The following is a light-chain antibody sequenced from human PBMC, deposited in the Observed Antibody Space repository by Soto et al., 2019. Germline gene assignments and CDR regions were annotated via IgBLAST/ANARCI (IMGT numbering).Light chain of an antibody. J-gene: IGKJ5*01. CDR3: QQSGSSPIT. Sequence: ILLAQSPATLSLSPGDRAPLSCGASQSVSRSYLAWYQQKPGLAPRLIIYDASTRATGIPDRFSGSGSGTDFTLTISRLEPEDFAVYYCQQSGSSPITFGQGTRLEIK. CDR2: DAS. V-gene: IGKV3D-20*01. CDR1: QSVSRSY.